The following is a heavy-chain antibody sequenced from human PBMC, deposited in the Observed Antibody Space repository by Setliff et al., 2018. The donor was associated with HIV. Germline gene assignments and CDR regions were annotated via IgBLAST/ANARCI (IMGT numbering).Heavy chain of an antibody. Sequence: GGSLRLSCAASGFTFSSYSTNWVRQAPGKGLEWVSYISSSGNSIYYADSVKGRFSISRDNATNSLYLQMNGLRPEDTAVYYCAKDGTTLLAAMDVWGKGTTVTVSS. CDR1: GFTFSSYS. CDR2: ISSSGNSI. D-gene: IGHD1-7*01. J-gene: IGHJ6*03. V-gene: IGHV3-48*01. CDR3: AKDGTTLLAAMDV.